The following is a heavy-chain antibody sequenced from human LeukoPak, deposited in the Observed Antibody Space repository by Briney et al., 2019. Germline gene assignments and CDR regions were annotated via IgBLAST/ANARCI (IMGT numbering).Heavy chain of an antibody. V-gene: IGHV3-33*01. CDR1: GFTFSSYG. J-gene: IGHJ4*02. D-gene: IGHD3-10*01. CDR2: IWYDGSNK. CDR3: ARDKYYGSGSYPLHY. Sequence: PGGSLRLSCAASGFTFSSYGMHWVRQAPGKGLEWVAVIWYDGSNKYYAESVKGRFTISRDNSKNTLYLQMNSLRAEDTAVYYCARDKYYGSGSYPLHYWGQGTLVTVSS.